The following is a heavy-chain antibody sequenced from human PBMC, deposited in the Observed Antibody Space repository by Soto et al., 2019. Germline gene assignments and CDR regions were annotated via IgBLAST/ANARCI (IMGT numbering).Heavy chain of an antibody. J-gene: IGHJ4*02. V-gene: IGHV3-15*01. CDR3: TTGIYYDILTGYHNVAY. D-gene: IGHD3-9*01. Sequence: GASVKVSCKASGYTFTGYDMHWVRQAAGKGLEWVGRIKSKTDGGTADYAAPVKGRATISRDDSKNTVYLQMNSLKTEDTAVYYCTTGIYYDILTGYHNVAYWGQGALVTVSS. CDR2: IKSKTDGGTA. CDR1: GYTFTGYD.